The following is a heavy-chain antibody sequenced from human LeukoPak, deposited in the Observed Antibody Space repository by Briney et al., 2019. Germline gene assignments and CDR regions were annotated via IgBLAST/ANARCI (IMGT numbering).Heavy chain of an antibody. CDR3: ARWGLSVTTKGGRDSFYI. D-gene: IGHD4-17*01. V-gene: IGHV1-8*01. CDR2: MNPNSGNT. J-gene: IGHJ3*02. CDR1: GYTFTSYD. Sequence: ASVTVSCKASGYTFTSYDINWVRQATGQGLEWMGWMNPNSGNTGYPQKFQGRVTMTRNTSISTAYMEPSSLRSEDTAVYYCARWGLSVTTKGGRDSFYIWGQGEMGTVSS.